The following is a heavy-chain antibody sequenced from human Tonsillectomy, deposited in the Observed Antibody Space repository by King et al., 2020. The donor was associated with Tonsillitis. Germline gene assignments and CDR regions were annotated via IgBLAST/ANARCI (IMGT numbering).Heavy chain of an antibody. CDR3: AREGNRVGTTWDS. CDR2: IYSGGST. V-gene: IGHV3-53*01. D-gene: IGHD1-26*01. J-gene: IGHJ4*02. CDR1: GFIVSSNS. Sequence: QLVQSGGGLIQPGGFLKLSCAASGFIVSSNSMSWVRQAPWKGLEWVSVIYSGGSTYYEDSVKGRFTIFRDNSQKTLYLHMNSLRAEDTAVYYCAREGNRVGTTWDSWGQGTLVTVSS.